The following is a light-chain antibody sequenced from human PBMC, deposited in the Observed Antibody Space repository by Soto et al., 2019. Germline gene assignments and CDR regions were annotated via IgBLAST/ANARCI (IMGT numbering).Light chain of an antibody. V-gene: IGKV3-11*01. CDR3: QQRASWPPFT. Sequence: EIVLAQSPATLPLSPGERATLSCRASQDISNFLAWYQQRPGQASRLLIYDASNRATGIPARFRGSGSGSDFTLTIFGLEPEAFAIYYCQQRASWPPFTFGQGTKLEV. CDR2: DAS. CDR1: QDISNF. J-gene: IGKJ2*01.